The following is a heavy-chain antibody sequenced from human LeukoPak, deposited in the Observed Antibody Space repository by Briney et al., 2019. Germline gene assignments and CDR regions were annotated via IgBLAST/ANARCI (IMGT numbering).Heavy chain of an antibody. CDR2: ISYDGSNK. CDR1: GFTFSSYA. J-gene: IGHJ4*02. CDR3: AKDRTHLSSGYYMIDY. Sequence: GRSLRLSCAASGFTFSSYAMHWVRQAPGKGLEWVAVISYDGSNKYYADSVKGRFTISRDNSKNTLYLQMNSLRAEDTAVYYCAKDRTHLSSGYYMIDYWGQGTLVTVSS. V-gene: IGHV3-30*04. D-gene: IGHD3-22*01.